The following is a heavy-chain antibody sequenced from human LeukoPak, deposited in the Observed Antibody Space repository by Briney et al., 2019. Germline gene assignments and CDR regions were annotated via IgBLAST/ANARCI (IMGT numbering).Heavy chain of an antibody. J-gene: IGHJ3*02. CDR1: GGSISSGSYY. CDR3: ARAGVGYCDSSGYYRTHDAFDI. V-gene: IGHV4-61*02. CDR2: IYTSGST. Sequence: PSQTLSLTCTVSGGSISSGSYYWSWIRQPAGKGLEWIGRIYTSGSTNYTPSLKSRVTISVDTSKNQFSLKLSSVTAADTAVYYCARAGVGYCDSSGYYRTHDAFDIWGQGTMVTVSS. D-gene: IGHD3-22*01.